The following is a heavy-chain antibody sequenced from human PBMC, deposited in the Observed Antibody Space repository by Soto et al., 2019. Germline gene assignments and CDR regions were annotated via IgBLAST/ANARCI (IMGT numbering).Heavy chain of an antibody. J-gene: IGHJ4*02. V-gene: IGHV3-11*04. CDR1: GFTFSDYY. CDR2: ISSSGSTI. D-gene: IGHD3-10*02. Sequence: QVQLVESGGGLVKPGGSLRLSCAASGFTFSDYYMSWIRQAPGKGLEWVSYISSSGSTIYYADSVKGRFTISRDNAKNSLKPKMNILGAEDTAGYYCAVFDQSASPDYWGQGTLVTVSS. CDR3: AVFDQSASPDY.